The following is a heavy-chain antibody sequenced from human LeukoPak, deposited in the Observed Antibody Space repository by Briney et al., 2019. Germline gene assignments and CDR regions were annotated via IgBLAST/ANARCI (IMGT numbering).Heavy chain of an antibody. CDR1: GGSFSGYY. CDR3: ARVYCTNEICYRPNLFDP. V-gene: IGHV4-34*01. Sequence: PSETLSLTCAVYGGSFSGYYWNWIRQPPGKGLEWIGEINRNGTTNYNPSLKSRVTISIDTSKNQFSLKLTSVTATDTAVYYCARVYCTNEICYRPNLFDPWGQGTLVTVSS. D-gene: IGHD2-8*01. CDR2: INRNGTT. J-gene: IGHJ5*02.